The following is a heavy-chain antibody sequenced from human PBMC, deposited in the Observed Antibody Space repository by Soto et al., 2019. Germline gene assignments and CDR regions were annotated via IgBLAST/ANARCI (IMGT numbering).Heavy chain of an antibody. D-gene: IGHD3-22*01. CDR2: IHHSGST. CDR1: GGSFSGYY. V-gene: IGHV4-34*01. Sequence: PETLFLTCAVYGGSFSGYYRSWIRQSPGKGLEWIGEIHHSGSTNYNPSLKSRVTISVDTSKNQFSLKLSSVTAADTAVYYCARGCDSSGYYYDFDYWGQGTLVTVSS. J-gene: IGHJ4*02. CDR3: ARGCDSSGYYYDFDY.